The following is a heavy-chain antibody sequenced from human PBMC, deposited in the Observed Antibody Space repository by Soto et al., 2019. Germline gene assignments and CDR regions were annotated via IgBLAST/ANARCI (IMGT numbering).Heavy chain of an antibody. D-gene: IGHD6-13*01. V-gene: IGHV3-23*01. J-gene: IGHJ5*02. CDR3: PRDEGCDSSARGLFVQ. CDR1: GFTFYTFA. CDR2: ISASGTGT. Sequence: RVRSVRLACAASGFTFYTFAMSWVRQTPQRGLEWVSAISASGTGTLYTDSVKGRFTISRDDSKNTLYLQMNSLRAEDTAVYYYPRDEGCDSSARGLFVQWGQGAVLTV.